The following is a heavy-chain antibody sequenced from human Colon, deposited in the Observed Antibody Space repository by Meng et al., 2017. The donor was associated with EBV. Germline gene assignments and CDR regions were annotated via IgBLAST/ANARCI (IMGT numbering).Heavy chain of an antibody. Sequence: QVPLQQWGAGLLXPXXPLSLSCAVYGGSFRGYYWTWIRQPPGKGLEWVAEINYSGNTNYSPSLKSRVTISIDTSKNQFSLKLSSVTAADTAIYYCARRLAALDYWGQGTLVTVSS. V-gene: IGHV4-34*01. CDR3: ARRLAALDY. D-gene: IGHD6-19*01. CDR2: INYSGNT. CDR1: GGSFRGYY. J-gene: IGHJ4*02.